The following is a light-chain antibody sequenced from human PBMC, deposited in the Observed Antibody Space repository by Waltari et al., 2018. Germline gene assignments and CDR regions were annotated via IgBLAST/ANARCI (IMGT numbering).Light chain of an antibody. V-gene: IGKV3-15*01. CDR3: QQYRYWPLT. Sequence: EVVMTQSPATLSVSPGERATLSCRASQSVVSNLAWYQQKPGQAPRLLIYGASTRATGIAASFSGSGSGTEFTLTISSLQSEDSAIYFCQQYRYWPLTFGGGTKVEIK. CDR1: QSVVSN. J-gene: IGKJ4*01. CDR2: GAS.